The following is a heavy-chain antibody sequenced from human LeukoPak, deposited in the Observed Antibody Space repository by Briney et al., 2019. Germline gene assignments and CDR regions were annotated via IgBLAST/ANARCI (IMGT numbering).Heavy chain of an antibody. Sequence: SETLSLTCAVYGGSFSGYYWSWIRQPPGKGLEWIGEINHSGSTNYNPSLKSRVTISVDTSKNQFSLKLSSVTAADTAVYYCARERTIYYYGSRGYYYMDVWGKGTTVTISS. V-gene: IGHV4-34*01. CDR1: GGSFSGYY. J-gene: IGHJ6*03. CDR2: INHSGST. D-gene: IGHD3-10*01. CDR3: ARERTIYYYGSRGYYYMDV.